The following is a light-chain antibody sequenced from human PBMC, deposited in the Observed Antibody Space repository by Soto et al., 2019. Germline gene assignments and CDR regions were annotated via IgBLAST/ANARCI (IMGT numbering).Light chain of an antibody. Sequence: EIVLTQSPGTLSLPPGERASLSCSASQSVSSSYLAWYQQKPGQAPRLLMYGASSRATGIPDRFSGGGSGTDFTLTISRLEPEDFAVYYCQQYGTSPPTFGQGTKVDIK. CDR2: GAS. CDR1: QSVSSSY. V-gene: IGKV3-20*01. CDR3: QQYGTSPPT. J-gene: IGKJ1*01.